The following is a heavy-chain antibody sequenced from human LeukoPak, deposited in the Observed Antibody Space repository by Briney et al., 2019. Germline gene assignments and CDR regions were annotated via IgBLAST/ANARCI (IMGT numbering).Heavy chain of an antibody. CDR3: ARDRPLYDYVWGSYPNT. CDR1: GFTFSAYE. Sequence: GGSLRLSCAASGFTFSAYEMNWVRQAPGKGLEWVSYIGSSGSTVYYADSVKGRFTISRDNAKNSLYLQMNSLRAEDTAVYYCARDRPLYDYVWGSYPNTWGQGTLVTVSS. CDR2: IGSSGSTV. V-gene: IGHV3-48*03. D-gene: IGHD3-16*02. J-gene: IGHJ5*02.